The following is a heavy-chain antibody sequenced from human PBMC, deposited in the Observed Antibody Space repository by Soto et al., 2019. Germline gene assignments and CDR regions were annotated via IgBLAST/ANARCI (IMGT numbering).Heavy chain of an antibody. CDR3: ARDSSGYFHGMDV. CDR1: GGTFSSYT. D-gene: IGHD3-22*01. V-gene: IGHV1-69*04. Sequence: SMKVSCKASGGTFSSYTISWVRQAPGQGLEWMGRIIPILGIANYAQKFQGRVTITADKSTSTAYMELSSLRSEDTAVYYCARDSSGYFHGMDVWGQGTTVTVSS. CDR2: IIPILGIA. J-gene: IGHJ6*02.